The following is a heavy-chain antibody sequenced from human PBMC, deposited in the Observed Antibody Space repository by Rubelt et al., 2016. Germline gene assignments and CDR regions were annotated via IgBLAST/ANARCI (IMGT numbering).Heavy chain of an antibody. D-gene: IGHD3-3*01. V-gene: IGHV4-34*01. CDR3: ARVVADFGVVIIRWFDP. CDR2: ITHRGST. CDR1: GGSFSGYY. J-gene: IGHJ5*02. Sequence: QVQLQQWGAGLLKPSETLSLTCAVYGGSFSGYYWSWIRQPPGKGLEWIGEITHRGSTNYNPSLKSRVTISVDTSKNQFSLRLISLTAAETSVYYVARVVADFGVVIIRWFDPWGQGTLVTVSS.